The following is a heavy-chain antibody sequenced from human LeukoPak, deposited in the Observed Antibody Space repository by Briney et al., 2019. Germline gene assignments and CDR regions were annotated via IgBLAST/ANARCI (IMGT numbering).Heavy chain of an antibody. CDR2: IYYSGST. V-gene: IGHV4-59*08. Sequence: SETLSLTCTVSGGSISSYYWSWIRQPPGKGLEWIGYIYYSGSTNYNPSLKSRVTISVDTSKNQFSLKLSSVTAADTAVYYCARHVNSYDILTGYYLGGAFDIWGQGTMVTVSS. J-gene: IGHJ3*02. CDR3: ARHVNSYDILTGYYLGGAFDI. CDR1: GGSISSYY. D-gene: IGHD3-9*01.